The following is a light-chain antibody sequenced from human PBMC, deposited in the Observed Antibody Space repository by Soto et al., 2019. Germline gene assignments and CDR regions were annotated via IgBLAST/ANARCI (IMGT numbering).Light chain of an antibody. CDR1: QDISYF. J-gene: IGKJ5*01. CDR2: AAS. Sequence: IQLTQSPSSLSSSIGYTVTITCLASQDISYFLAWYQQKPGKAPKLLIYAASTLQSGVPSRFSGSGSGTDFTLTISSLQPEDFATYFCQQLNSYPLTFGQGARLEIK. V-gene: IGKV1-9*01. CDR3: QQLNSYPLT.